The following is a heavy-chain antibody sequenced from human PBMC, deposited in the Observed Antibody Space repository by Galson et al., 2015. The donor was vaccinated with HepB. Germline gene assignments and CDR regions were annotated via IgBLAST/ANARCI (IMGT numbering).Heavy chain of an antibody. CDR2: IRYDGSNK. V-gene: IGHV3-30*02. CDR3: AKDRYSSSWYRLNWFDP. J-gene: IGHJ5*02. CDR1: GFTFSSYG. Sequence: SLRLSCAASGFTFSSYGMHWVRQAPGKGLEWVAFIRYDGSNKYYADSVKGRFTISRDNSKNTLYLQMNSLRAEDTAVYYSAKDRYSSSWYRLNWFDPWGQGTLVTVSS. D-gene: IGHD6-13*01.